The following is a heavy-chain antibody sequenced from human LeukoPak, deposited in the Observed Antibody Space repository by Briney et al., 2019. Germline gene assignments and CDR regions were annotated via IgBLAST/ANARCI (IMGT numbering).Heavy chain of an antibody. D-gene: IGHD3-22*01. Sequence: PSETLSLTCTVSGGSISSYYWGWIRQPPGKGLEWIGSIYYSGSTYYNPSLKSRVTISVDTSKNQFSLKLSSVTAADTAVYYCARIQKTLIVVVPSAYAFDIWGQGTMVTVSS. CDR3: ARIQKTLIVVVPSAYAFDI. J-gene: IGHJ3*02. CDR1: GGSISSYY. CDR2: IYYSGST. V-gene: IGHV4-39*01.